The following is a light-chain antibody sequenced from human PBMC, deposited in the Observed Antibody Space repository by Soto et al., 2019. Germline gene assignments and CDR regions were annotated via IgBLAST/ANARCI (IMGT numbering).Light chain of an antibody. CDR2: GVN. CDR3: SSYAGNTDVV. V-gene: IGLV2-8*01. Sequence: QSALTQPPSASGSPGQSVTISCTGTSSDVGAYNHVSWYQQHPGKAPKLMIYGVNKRPSGVPDRFSGSKSGNTASLTVSGLQAEDDADYYCSSYAGNTDVVFGGGTQLTVL. CDR1: SSDVGAYNH. J-gene: IGLJ2*01.